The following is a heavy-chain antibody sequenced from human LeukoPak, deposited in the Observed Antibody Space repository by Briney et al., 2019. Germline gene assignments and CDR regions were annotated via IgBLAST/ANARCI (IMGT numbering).Heavy chain of an antibody. Sequence: GGSLRLSCAVSGFTVSNSYMSWVRQAPGKGLAWVSVIYSDGSTYYADSVKGRFTISRDNSKNTLYLQMNSLRAEDTAVYYCARGGGGGNPFDYWSQGTLVTVSS. J-gene: IGHJ4*02. V-gene: IGHV3-53*01. D-gene: IGHD4-23*01. CDR1: GFTVSNSY. CDR2: IYSDGST. CDR3: ARGGGGGNPFDY.